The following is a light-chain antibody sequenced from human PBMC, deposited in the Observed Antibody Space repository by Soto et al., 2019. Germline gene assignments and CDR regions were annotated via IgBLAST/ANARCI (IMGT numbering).Light chain of an antibody. J-gene: IGKJ1*01. CDR1: QSVSSSY. CDR2: GAS. CDR3: QQYGSSPWT. Sequence: EIVLTQSPGTLSLSPGERATLSCRDSQSVSSSYLAWYQQKPGQAPRLLIYGASSRATGIPDRFSGSGSGTDFTLTISRLEPEDFAVYYCQQYGSSPWTFGQGTKVDIK. V-gene: IGKV3-20*01.